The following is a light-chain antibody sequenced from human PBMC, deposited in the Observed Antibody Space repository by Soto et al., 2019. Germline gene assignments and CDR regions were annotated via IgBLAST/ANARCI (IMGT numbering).Light chain of an antibody. V-gene: IGLV2-8*01. CDR1: SSDVGGYNY. Sequence: QSALTQPPSASGSPGQSVTISCTGTSSDVGGYNYVSWYQHHPGNAPKLMIYGVNKRTSGVPDRFSGSKSGNTASLTVSGLQAEDEADYYCSSYAGSNTPYVFGTGTKVTVL. CDR2: GVN. J-gene: IGLJ1*01. CDR3: SSYAGSNTPYV.